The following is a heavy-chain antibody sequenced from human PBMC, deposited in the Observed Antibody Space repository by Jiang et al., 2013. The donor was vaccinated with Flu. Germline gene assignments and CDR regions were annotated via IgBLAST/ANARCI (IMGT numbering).Heavy chain of an antibody. V-gene: IGHV1-69*01. J-gene: IGHJ4*02. CDR3: ASSYYDSSGYSVFDY. Sequence: SGGTSAAMLSAGCDRPLDKGVEWMGGIIPIFGTANYAQKLQGRVTITADESTSTAYMELSSLRSEDTAVYYCASSYYDSSGYSVFDYWGPGNPGHRLL. CDR2: IIPIFGTA. D-gene: IGHD3-22*01. CDR1: GGTSAAML.